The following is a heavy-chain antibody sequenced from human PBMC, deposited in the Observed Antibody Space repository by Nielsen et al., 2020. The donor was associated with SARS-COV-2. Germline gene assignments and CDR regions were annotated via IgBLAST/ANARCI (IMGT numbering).Heavy chain of an antibody. Sequence: ASVKVSCKASGYTFTSYYMHWVRQAPGQGLEWMGIINPSGGSTSYAQKFQGRATMTRDTSTSTVYMELSSLRSEDTAVYYCAREIKVMVRGVIMPIDYWGQGTLVTVSS. D-gene: IGHD3-10*01. CDR1: GYTFTSYY. J-gene: IGHJ4*02. V-gene: IGHV1-46*01. CDR3: AREIKVMVRGVIMPIDY. CDR2: INPSGGST.